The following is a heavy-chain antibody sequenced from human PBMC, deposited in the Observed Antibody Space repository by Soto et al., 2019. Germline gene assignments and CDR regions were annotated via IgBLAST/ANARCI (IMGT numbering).Heavy chain of an antibody. D-gene: IGHD6-19*01. J-gene: IGHJ6*02. CDR3: ARDQKGQYSSGWYGYYYYGMDV. CDR2: ISYDGSNK. CDR1: GFTFSSYA. Sequence: GGSLRLSCAASGFTFSSYAMHWVRQAPGKGLEWVAVISYDGSNKYYADSVKGRFTISRDNSKNTLYLQMNSLRAEDTAVYYCARDQKGQYSSGWYGYYYYGMDVWGQGTTVTVYS. V-gene: IGHV3-30-3*01.